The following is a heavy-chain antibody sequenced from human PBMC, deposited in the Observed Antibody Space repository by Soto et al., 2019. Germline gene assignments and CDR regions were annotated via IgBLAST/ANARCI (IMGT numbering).Heavy chain of an antibody. CDR3: ARSQSGDYEGCGY. Sequence: QVQLVQSGAEVKKPGASVKVSCKASGYTFTNYGINWVRQAPGQGLEWMGWISASNGNTKYAQRVQGRVTMTTHTSTSTAYMELRSLSSDDTAVYYCARSQSGDYEGCGYWGQGTLVTVSS. D-gene: IGHD4-17*01. V-gene: IGHV1-18*01. CDR1: GYTFTNYG. CDR2: ISASNGNT. J-gene: IGHJ4*02.